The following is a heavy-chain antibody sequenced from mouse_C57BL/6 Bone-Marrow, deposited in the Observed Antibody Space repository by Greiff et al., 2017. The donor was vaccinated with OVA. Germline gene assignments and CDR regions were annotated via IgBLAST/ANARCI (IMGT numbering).Heavy chain of an antibody. CDR1: GYTFTGYW. J-gene: IGHJ2*01. CDR2: ILPGSGST. Sequence: QVQLQQSGAELMKPGASVKLSCKATGYTFTGYWIEWVQQRPGHGLEWIGEILPGSGSTNYNEKFKGKATLTAETSSHTAYMQLSSLTTEDSAIYYCARWDYSNLYYFDYWGQGTTLTVSS. V-gene: IGHV1-9*01. CDR3: ARWDYSNLYYFDY. D-gene: IGHD2-5*01.